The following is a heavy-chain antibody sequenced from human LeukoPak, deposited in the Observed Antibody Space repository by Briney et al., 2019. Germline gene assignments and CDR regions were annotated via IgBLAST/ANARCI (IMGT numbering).Heavy chain of an antibody. V-gene: IGHV4-39*07. CDR3: AREDDVLADNAFDI. Sequence: PSETLSLTCTVSGGSISSGGYYWGWIRQPPGKGLEWIGSIYYTGSTYHNPSLKSRVTMSVDTSMNQFSLNLNSVTAADTAVYYCAREDDVLADNAFDIWGQGTMVTVSS. CDR2: IYYTGST. CDR1: GGSISSGGYY. D-gene: IGHD3-9*01. J-gene: IGHJ3*02.